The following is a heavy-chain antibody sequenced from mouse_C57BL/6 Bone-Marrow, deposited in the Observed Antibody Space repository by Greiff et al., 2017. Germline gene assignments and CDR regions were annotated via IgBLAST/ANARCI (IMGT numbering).Heavy chain of an antibody. CDR1: GFTFSDSY. Sequence: EVKLMESGGGLVQPGGSLKLSCAASGFTFSDSYMYWVRQTPEKRLEWVAYISNGGGSNYYPDTVKGRFTISRDNAKNTLYLQMSRLKSEDTAMYYCARRDYGNYIDYWGQGTTLTVYS. V-gene: IGHV5-12*01. J-gene: IGHJ2*01. CDR2: ISNGGGSN. D-gene: IGHD2-1*01. CDR3: ARRDYGNYIDY.